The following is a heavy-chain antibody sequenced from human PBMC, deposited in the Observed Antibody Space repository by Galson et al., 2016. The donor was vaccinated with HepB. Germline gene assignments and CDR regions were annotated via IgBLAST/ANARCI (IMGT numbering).Heavy chain of an antibody. Sequence: SVKVSCKASGYTFTSYGISWVRQAPGQGLELMGWISVYNGKTRYAQKFQGRVTMTTDTSTSTAYMELRSLRSDDTAVYYCARDEGGQQLERYYYYGLDVWGPGTTVIVSS. V-gene: IGHV1-18*01. D-gene: IGHD6-13*01. CDR3: ARDEGGQQLERYYYYGLDV. CDR2: ISVYNGKT. J-gene: IGHJ6*02. CDR1: GYTFTSYG.